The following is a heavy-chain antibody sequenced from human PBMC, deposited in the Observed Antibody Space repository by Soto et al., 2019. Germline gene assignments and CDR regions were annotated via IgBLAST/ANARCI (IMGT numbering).Heavy chain of an antibody. J-gene: IGHJ3*02. CDR3: ARDQQYDRLRYFAWLLCDTLDI. CDR1: GFTFSSYA. V-gene: IGHV3-30-3*01. Sequence: QVQLVESGGGVVQPGRSLRLSCAASGFTFSSYAMHWVRLAPGKGLEWMTIISYDGVNKYYADSVKGRFTISRDNSKNTLYLEMNSLRAEDPAVYSCARDQQYDRLRYFAWLLCDTLDIWGHGKMVTVSS. D-gene: IGHD3-9*01. CDR2: ISYDGVNK.